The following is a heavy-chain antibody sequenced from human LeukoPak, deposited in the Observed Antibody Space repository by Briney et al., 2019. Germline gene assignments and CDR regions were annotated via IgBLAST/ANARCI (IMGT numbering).Heavy chain of an antibody. J-gene: IGHJ2*01. CDR3: ARFITMVRGAPYWYFDL. Sequence: SETLSLTCTVSGGSISSYYWGWIRQPAGKGLEWIGYIYYSGSTNYNPSLKSRVTISVDTSKNQFSLKLSSVTAADTAVYYCARFITMVRGAPYWYFDLWGRGTLVTVSS. CDR1: GGSISSYY. CDR2: IYYSGST. V-gene: IGHV4-59*01. D-gene: IGHD3-10*01.